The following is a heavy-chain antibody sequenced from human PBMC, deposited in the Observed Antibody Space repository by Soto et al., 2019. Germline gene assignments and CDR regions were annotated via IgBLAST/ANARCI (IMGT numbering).Heavy chain of an antibody. CDR1: GFTFSSYA. D-gene: IGHD3-22*01. V-gene: IGHV3-23*01. Sequence: EVQLLESGGGLVQPGGSLRLSCAASGFTFSSYAMSWVRQAPGKGLEWVSAISGSGGSTYYADSVKGRFTISRDNSKNTLYLQMNSLRAEDTVVYYCAKALPDYYDSSGYAYYYYYYGMDVWGQGTTVTVSS. CDR2: ISGSGGST. CDR3: AKALPDYYDSSGYAYYYYYYGMDV. J-gene: IGHJ6*02.